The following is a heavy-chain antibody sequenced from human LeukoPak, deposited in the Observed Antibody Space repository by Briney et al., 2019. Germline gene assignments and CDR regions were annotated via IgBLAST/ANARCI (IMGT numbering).Heavy chain of an antibody. V-gene: IGHV3-23*01. CDR1: GFTFSSYA. CDR3: AKDNAGDFWSGYYTGFNY. D-gene: IGHD3-3*01. Sequence: GGSLRLSCAASGFTFSSYAMSWVRQAPGKGLEWVSAISGSGGSTYYADSVKGRFTSSRDNSKNTLYLQMNSLRAEDTAVYYCAKDNAGDFWSGYYTGFNYWGQGTLVTVSS. J-gene: IGHJ4*02. CDR2: ISGSGGST.